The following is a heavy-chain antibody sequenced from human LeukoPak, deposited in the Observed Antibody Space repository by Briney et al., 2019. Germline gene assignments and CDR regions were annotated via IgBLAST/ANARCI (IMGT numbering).Heavy chain of an antibody. V-gene: IGHV3-21*01. CDR1: GFTFSSYS. D-gene: IGHD1-26*01. Sequence: PGGSLRLSCAASGFTFSSYSMNWVRQAPGKGLEWVSSISSSNSYIYYADSVKGRFTISRDNAKNSLYLQMNSLRAEDTAVYYCARATIMGQNDAFDIWGQGTMVTVSS. CDR3: ARATIMGQNDAFDI. CDR2: ISSSNSYI. J-gene: IGHJ3*02.